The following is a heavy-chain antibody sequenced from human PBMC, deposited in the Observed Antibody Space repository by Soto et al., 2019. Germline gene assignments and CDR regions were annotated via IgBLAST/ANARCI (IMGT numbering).Heavy chain of an antibody. Sequence: EVQLVESGGGLVKPGGSLRLSCAASGFTFSSYSMNWVRQAPGKGLEWVSSISSSSSYIYYADSVKGRFTISRDNAKNSLYLQMNSLRAEDTAVYYCARETYDILDYYGMDVWGQGTTVTVSS. D-gene: IGHD3-9*01. V-gene: IGHV3-21*01. J-gene: IGHJ6*02. CDR2: ISSSSSYI. CDR3: ARETYDILDYYGMDV. CDR1: GFTFSSYS.